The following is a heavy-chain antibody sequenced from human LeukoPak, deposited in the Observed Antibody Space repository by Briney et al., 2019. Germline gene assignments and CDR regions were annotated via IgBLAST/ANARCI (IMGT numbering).Heavy chain of an antibody. D-gene: IGHD3-22*01. Sequence: GGSLRLSCAASGFTFSSYAMSWVRQAPGKGLEWVSAISGSGGSTYYADSVKGRFTISRDNSKNTLYLQMNSLRAEDTAVYYCVKGRPTYYYDSSGYGFDYWGQGTLVTVSS. J-gene: IGHJ4*02. V-gene: IGHV3-23*01. CDR3: VKGRPTYYYDSSGYGFDY. CDR1: GFTFSSYA. CDR2: ISGSGGST.